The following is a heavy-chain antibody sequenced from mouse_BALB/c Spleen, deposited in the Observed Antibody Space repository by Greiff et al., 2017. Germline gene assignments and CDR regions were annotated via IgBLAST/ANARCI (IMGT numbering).Heavy chain of an antibody. CDR2: ISSGGSYT. V-gene: IGHV5-9-3*01. D-gene: IGHD2-3*01. J-gene: IGHJ2*01. CDR3: ASPDGYYGY. Sequence: EVHLVESGGGLVKPGGSLKLSCAASGFTFSSYAMSWVRQTPEKRLEWVATISSGGSYTYYPDSVKGRFTISRDNAKNTLYLQMSSLRSEDTAMYYCASPDGYYGYWGQGTTLTVSS. CDR1: GFTFSSYA.